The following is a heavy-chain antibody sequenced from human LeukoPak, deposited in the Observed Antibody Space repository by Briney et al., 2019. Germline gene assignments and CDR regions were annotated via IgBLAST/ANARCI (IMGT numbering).Heavy chain of an antibody. CDR3: ARKNSGYDVYFDY. D-gene: IGHD5-12*01. CDR2: IYHSGST. V-gene: IGHV4-38-2*01. Sequence: SETLSLTCAVSGYSISSGYYWGWIRQPPGKGLEWIGSIYHSGSTYYNPSLKSRFTISVDTAKNQFSLKLSSVTAADTAVYYCARKNSGYDVYFDYWGQGTLVTVSS. J-gene: IGHJ4*02. CDR1: GYSISSGYY.